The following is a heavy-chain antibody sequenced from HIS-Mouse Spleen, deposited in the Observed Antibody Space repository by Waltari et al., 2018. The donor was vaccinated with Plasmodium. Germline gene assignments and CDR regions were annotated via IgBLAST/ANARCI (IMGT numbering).Heavy chain of an antibody. CDR2: INPNSGGT. CDR3: ARVLGYKAAAGTFVEYFQH. D-gene: IGHD6-13*01. V-gene: IGHV1-2*02. CDR1: GYTFTGYY. Sequence: QVQLVQSGAEVKKPGASVKVSCKASGYTFTGYYFHWGRRAPGQGLEWMGWINPNSGGTNYAQKFQGRVTMTRDTSISTAYMELSRLRSDDTAVYYCARVLGYKAAAGTFVEYFQHWGQGTLVTVSS. J-gene: IGHJ1*01.